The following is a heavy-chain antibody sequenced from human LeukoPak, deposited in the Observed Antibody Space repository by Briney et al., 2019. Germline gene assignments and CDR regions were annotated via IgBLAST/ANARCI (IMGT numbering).Heavy chain of an antibody. Sequence: VASVKVSCKASGYTFTGYYMHWVRQAPGQGLEWMGWINPNSGGTNYAQKFQGRVTMTRDTSISTAYMELSRLRSDDTAVYYCARAMVRGVIIRPPGYWGQGTLVTVSS. CDR1: GYTFTGYY. CDR2: INPNSGGT. CDR3: ARAMVRGVIIRPPGY. J-gene: IGHJ4*02. D-gene: IGHD3-10*01. V-gene: IGHV1-2*02.